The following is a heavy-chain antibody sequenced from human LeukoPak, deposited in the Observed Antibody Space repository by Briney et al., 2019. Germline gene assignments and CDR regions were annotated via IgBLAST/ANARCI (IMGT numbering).Heavy chain of an antibody. Sequence: GGSLGLSCAASGFTFSSYSMNWVRQAPGKGLEWVSSISSSSSYIYYADSVKGRFTISRDNAKNSLYLQMNSLRAEDTAVYYCARGGHQDAFDIWGQGTMVTVSS. J-gene: IGHJ3*02. D-gene: IGHD2-2*01. CDR1: GFTFSSYS. CDR2: ISSSSSYI. V-gene: IGHV3-21*01. CDR3: ARGGHQDAFDI.